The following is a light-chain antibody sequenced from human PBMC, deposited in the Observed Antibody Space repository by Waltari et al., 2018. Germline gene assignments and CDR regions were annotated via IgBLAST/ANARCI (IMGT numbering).Light chain of an antibody. V-gene: IGKV3-15*01. Sequence: EIVMTQSPATLSVSPGERATLSCRASGNVNSNLAWYQQKPGQAPRLLIYGASNRATGFPARFSGSGSGTDFTLTINSLQSEDFAVYYCQQYNNWPRTFGQGTKVEI. CDR3: QQYNNWPRT. CDR1: GNVNSN. J-gene: IGKJ1*01. CDR2: GAS.